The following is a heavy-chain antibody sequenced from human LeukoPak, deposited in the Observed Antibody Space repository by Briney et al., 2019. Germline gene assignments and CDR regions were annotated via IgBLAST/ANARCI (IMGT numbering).Heavy chain of an antibody. V-gene: IGHV1-18*01. J-gene: IGHJ5*02. CDR3: ARDRCSGGSCYPRGYNWFDP. CDR1: GGTFSSYA. CDR2: ISAYNGNT. Sequence: ASVKVSCKASGGTFSSYAISWVRQAPGQGLEWMGWISAYNGNTNYARKLQGRVTMTTDTSTSTAYMELRSLRSDDTAVYYCARDRCSGGSCYPRGYNWFDPWGQGTLVTVSS. D-gene: IGHD2-15*01.